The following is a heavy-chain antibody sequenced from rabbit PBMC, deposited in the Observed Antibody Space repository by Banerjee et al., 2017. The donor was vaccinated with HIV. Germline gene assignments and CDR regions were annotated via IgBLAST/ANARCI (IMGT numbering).Heavy chain of an antibody. CDR3: ASAGSSYYLYYGMDL. CDR2: IYTGSNGGT. Sequence: QSLEESGGDLVKPGGSLTLTCTASGFSFSSGYDMSWVRQAPGKGLEWIACIYTGSNGGTYYASWAKGRFTISKTSSTTVTLQMTSLTAADTATYFCASAGSSYYLYYGMDLWGPGTLVTVS. V-gene: IGHV1S40*01. CDR1: GFSFSSGYD. J-gene: IGHJ6*01. D-gene: IGHD8-1*01.